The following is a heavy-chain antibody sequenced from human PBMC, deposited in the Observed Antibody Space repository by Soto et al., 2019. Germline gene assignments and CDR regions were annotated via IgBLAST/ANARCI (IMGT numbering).Heavy chain of an antibody. Sequence: SETLSLTCTVSGGSISSYYWSWIRQPPGKGLEWIGYIYYSGSTNYNPSLKSRVTISVDTSKNQFSLKLSSVTAADTAVYYCARVRGVISRYYYGMDVWGQGTTVTVSS. D-gene: IGHD3-10*01. CDR2: IYYSGST. J-gene: IGHJ6*02. V-gene: IGHV4-59*12. CDR1: GGSISSYY. CDR3: ARVRGVISRYYYGMDV.